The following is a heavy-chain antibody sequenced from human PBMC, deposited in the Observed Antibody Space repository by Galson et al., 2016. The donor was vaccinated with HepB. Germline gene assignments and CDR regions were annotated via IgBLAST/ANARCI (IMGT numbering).Heavy chain of an antibody. Sequence: SLRLSCAASGFTFDSYEMNWVRQAPGKGLEWVAYISGSGGAIFYAGSVEGRFTISRDNAKSSLYLQMNSLRAEGTAVYYCARDLRGPSVYFDNWGQGTLVTVSS. CDR2: ISGSGGAI. CDR1: GFTFDSYE. CDR3: ARDLRGPSVYFDN. J-gene: IGHJ4*02. V-gene: IGHV3-48*03. D-gene: IGHD4-11*01.